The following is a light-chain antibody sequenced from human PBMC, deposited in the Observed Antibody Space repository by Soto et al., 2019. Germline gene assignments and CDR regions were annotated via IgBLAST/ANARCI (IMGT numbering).Light chain of an antibody. CDR3: QQYGKSPPKT. CDR1: QSVNNNY. CDR2: AAS. J-gene: IGKJ1*01. V-gene: IGKV3-20*01. Sequence: EIVLTQSPGLLSLSPGERATLSCRASQSVNNNYLAWYQQRPGQSPRLLIYAASNRATGIPDRFSGSGSGTDFTLTISRLEPEEFALYYCQQYGKSPPKTFGQGNKVEIK.